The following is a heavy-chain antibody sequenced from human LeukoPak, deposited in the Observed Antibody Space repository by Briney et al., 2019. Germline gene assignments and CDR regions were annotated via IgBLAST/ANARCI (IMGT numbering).Heavy chain of an antibody. V-gene: IGHV3-33*01. D-gene: IGHD5-18*01. J-gene: IGHJ6*04. CDR1: GFTFSSYG. Sequence: GGSLRLSCAASGFTFSSYGMHWVRQAPGKGLEWVAVIWYDGSNKYYADSVKGQFTISRDNSKNTLYLQMNSLRAEDTAVYYCARAPEGYSYGYYYGMDVWGKGTTVTVSS. CDR3: ARAPEGYSYGYYYGMDV. CDR2: IWYDGSNK.